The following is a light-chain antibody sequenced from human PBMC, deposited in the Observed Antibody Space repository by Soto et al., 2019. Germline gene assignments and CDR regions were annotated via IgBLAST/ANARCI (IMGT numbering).Light chain of an antibody. V-gene: IGKV2D-29*01. Sequence: VLTQTPLSLSVTPGQPASMSCMSSQSLLHRDGKTYLYWYLQKPGQPPQLLIYEVSNRFSGVPDRFSASGSGTDFTLKISRVEAEGVGVYYCMQDVELPFTFGGGTKVDIK. J-gene: IGKJ4*01. CDR1: QSLLHRDGKTY. CDR2: EVS. CDR3: MQDVELPFT.